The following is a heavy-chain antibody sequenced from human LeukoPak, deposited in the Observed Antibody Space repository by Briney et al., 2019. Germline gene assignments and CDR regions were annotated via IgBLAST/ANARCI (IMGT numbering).Heavy chain of an antibody. D-gene: IGHD1-1*01. Sequence: SETLSLTCTVSGAFISSYHWSWIRQPAGKGLEWIGRIYTSGSTNYNPSLKSRVTMSVDTSKTQFSLKLNSVTAADTAVYYCAGQRSMAPLFDPWGQGTLVTVSS. V-gene: IGHV4-4*07. CDR3: AGQRSMAPLFDP. CDR2: IYTSGST. J-gene: IGHJ5*02. CDR1: GAFISSYH.